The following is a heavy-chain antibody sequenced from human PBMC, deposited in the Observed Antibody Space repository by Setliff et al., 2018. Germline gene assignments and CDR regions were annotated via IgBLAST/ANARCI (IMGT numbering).Heavy chain of an antibody. D-gene: IGHD3-16*02. Sequence: SETLSLTCAVYGGSFSGYYWSWIRQPPGKGLEWIGEINHSGSTNYNPSLKSRVTISVDTSKNQFSLKLSSVTAADTAVYYCARDNNPGYRGYWGRFDYWGQGTLVTVSS. CDR3: ARDNNPGYRGYWGRFDY. J-gene: IGHJ4*02. V-gene: IGHV4-34*01. CDR1: GGSFSGYY. CDR2: INHSGST.